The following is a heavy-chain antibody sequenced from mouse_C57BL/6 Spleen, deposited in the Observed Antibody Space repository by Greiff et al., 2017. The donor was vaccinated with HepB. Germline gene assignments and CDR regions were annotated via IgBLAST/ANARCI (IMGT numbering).Heavy chain of an antibody. V-gene: IGHV1-18*01. CDR2: INPNNGGT. D-gene: IGHD4-1*01. CDR1: GYTFTDYN. Sequence: VQLQQSGPELVKPGASVKIPCKASGYTFTDYNMDWVKQSHGKSLEWIGDINPNNGGTIYNQKFKGKATLTVDKSSSTAYMELRSLTSEDTAVYYCARELGPGFAYWGQGTLVTVSA. CDR3: ARELGPGFAY. J-gene: IGHJ3*01.